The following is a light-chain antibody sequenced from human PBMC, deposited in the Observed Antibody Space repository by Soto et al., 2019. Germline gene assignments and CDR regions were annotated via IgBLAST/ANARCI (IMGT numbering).Light chain of an antibody. CDR1: QSLLHSDGKTY. J-gene: IGKJ2*01. CDR3: MQKIQLPRNT. V-gene: IGKV2D-29*01. CDR2: EVS. Sequence: DIVMTQTPLSLSVTPGQPASISCKSSQSLLHSDGKTYLYWYLQKPGQPPQLLIYEVSNRFSGGQDGFSGRGSGTYFTLKNSGVEAEDLGVYYCMQKIQLPRNTLGRGPKLEIK.